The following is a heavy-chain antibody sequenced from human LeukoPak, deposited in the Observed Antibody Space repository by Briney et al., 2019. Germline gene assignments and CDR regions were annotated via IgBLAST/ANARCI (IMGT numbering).Heavy chain of an antibody. CDR3: AKLYGSGRYHAFDI. Sequence: ASGTLSLTCAVSGGSISSSNWWSWVRQPPGKGLEWVSAISGSGGSTYYADSVKGRFTISRDNSKNTLYLQMNSLRAEDTAVYYCAKLYGSGRYHAFDIWGQGTMVTVSS. V-gene: IGHV3-23*01. J-gene: IGHJ3*02. CDR1: GGSISSSN. CDR2: ISGSGGST. D-gene: IGHD3-10*01.